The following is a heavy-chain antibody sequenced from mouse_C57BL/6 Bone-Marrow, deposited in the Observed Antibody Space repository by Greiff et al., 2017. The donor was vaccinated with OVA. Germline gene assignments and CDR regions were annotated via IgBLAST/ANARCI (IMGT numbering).Heavy chain of an antibody. V-gene: IGHV5-9-1*02. CDR1: GFTFSSYA. J-gene: IGHJ2*01. Sequence: DVQLVESGEGLVKPGGSLKLSCAASGFTFSSYAMSWVRQTPEKRLEWVAYISSGGDYIYYADTVKGRFTISRDNARNTLYLQMSSLKSEDTAMYYCTRGGSSSHFDYWGQGTTLTVAS. D-gene: IGHD1-1*01. CDR3: TRGGSSSHFDY. CDR2: ISSGGDYI.